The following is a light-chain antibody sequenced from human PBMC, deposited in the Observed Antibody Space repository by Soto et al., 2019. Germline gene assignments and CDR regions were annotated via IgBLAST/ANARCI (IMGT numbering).Light chain of an antibody. CDR1: QSLGRS. J-gene: IGKJ4*01. CDR2: TAS. CDR3: QQTYITPHT. Sequence: DIPMTQSPSTLSASVGDRVTVTCRASQSLGRSLAWYQQKPGKAPNLLIYTASTLQSGVPSRFSGSGSGTDFTLTISSLQPEDFATYYCQQTYITPHTFGGGTKVEIK. V-gene: IGKV1-39*01.